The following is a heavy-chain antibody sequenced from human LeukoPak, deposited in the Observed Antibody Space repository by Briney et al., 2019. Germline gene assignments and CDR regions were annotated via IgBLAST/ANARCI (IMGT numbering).Heavy chain of an antibody. J-gene: IGHJ3*02. Sequence: ASVTVSCKASGGTFSSYAISWVRQAPGQGLEWMGGIIPIFGTANYAQKFQGRVTITADESTSTAYMELSSLRSEDTAVYYCARGPPGDAFDIWGQGTMVTVSS. CDR3: ARGPPGDAFDI. D-gene: IGHD7-27*01. CDR1: GGTFSSYA. V-gene: IGHV1-69*13. CDR2: IIPIFGTA.